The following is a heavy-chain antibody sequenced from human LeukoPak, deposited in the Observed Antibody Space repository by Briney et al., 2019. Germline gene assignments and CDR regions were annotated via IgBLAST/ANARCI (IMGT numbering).Heavy chain of an antibody. D-gene: IGHD5-18*01. CDR3: AREYSYGYLHYYYMDV. V-gene: IGHV4-61*02. J-gene: IGHJ6*03. CDR2: IYTSGST. Sequence: SQTLSLTCTVSGGSISSGSYYWSWIRQPAGKGLEWIGRIYTSGSTNYNPSLKSRVTISVDTFKNQFSLKLSSVTAADTAVYYCAREYSYGYLHYYYMDVWGKGTTVTISS. CDR1: GGSISSGSYY.